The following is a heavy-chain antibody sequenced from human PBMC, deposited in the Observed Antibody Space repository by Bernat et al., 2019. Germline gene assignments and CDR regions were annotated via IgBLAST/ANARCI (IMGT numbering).Heavy chain of an antibody. CDR3: ARGIAEYYYYYMDV. Sequence: QVQLQESGPGLVKPSETLSLTCTVSGGSISSYYWSWIRQPPGKGLEWIGYIYYSGSTNYNPSLKSRVTISVDTSKSQFSLKLSSVTAADTAVYYCARGIAEYYYYYMDVWGKGTTVTVSS. D-gene: IGHD6-13*01. CDR2: IYYSGST. V-gene: IGHV4-59*08. CDR1: GGSISSYY. J-gene: IGHJ6*03.